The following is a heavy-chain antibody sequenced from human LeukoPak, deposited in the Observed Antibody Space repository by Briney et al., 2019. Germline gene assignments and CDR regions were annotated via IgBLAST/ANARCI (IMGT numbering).Heavy chain of an antibody. V-gene: IGHV3-66*01. CDR2: IYSGGST. Sequence: PGGSLRLSCAASGFIVSDTYMSWVRQAPGKGLEWLSVIYSGGSTYYADSVKGRFIISRDNRKSTLYLQMNSLRVEDTAVYFCARDLGSALDYWGQGTLVTVSS. D-gene: IGHD3-16*01. J-gene: IGHJ4*02. CDR1: GFIVSDTY. CDR3: ARDLGSALDY.